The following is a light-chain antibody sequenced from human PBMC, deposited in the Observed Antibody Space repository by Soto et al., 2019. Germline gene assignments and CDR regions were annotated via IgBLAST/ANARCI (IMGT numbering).Light chain of an antibody. V-gene: IGLV2-11*01. J-gene: IGLJ2*01. CDR2: DVT. Sequence: QSALTQPRSVSGSPGPSVAISCTGTSSDVGTYNFVSWYQQHPGKAPKLMIYDVTRRPSGVPDRFSGSKSGNTASLTISGLQAEDEADYYCCAYAGNYLRIFGAGTKLTVL. CDR1: SSDVGTYNF. CDR3: CAYAGNYLRI.